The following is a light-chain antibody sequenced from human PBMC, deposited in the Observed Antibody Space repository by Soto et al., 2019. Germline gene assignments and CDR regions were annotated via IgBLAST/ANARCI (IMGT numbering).Light chain of an antibody. CDR2: AAS. J-gene: IGKJ1*01. CDR1: QSISSY. CDR3: QQSYSTPPTSQT. V-gene: IGKV1-39*01. Sequence: DIQMTQSPSSLSASVGDRVTITCRASQSISSYLNWYQQKPGKAPKLLIYAASSLQSGVPSRFSGSGSGTDFTLTISSLQPEDFATYYCQQSYSTPPTSQTFGQGTKVEIK.